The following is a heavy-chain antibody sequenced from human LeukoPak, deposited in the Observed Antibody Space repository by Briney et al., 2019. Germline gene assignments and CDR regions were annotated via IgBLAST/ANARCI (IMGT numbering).Heavy chain of an antibody. CDR3: AKALAVYCDSTSCQHYFDY. CDR1: GFTFSNYA. D-gene: IGHD2-2*01. J-gene: IGHJ4*02. V-gene: IGHV3-33*06. Sequence: GGSLRLSCAASGFTFSNYAMHWVRQAPGKGLEWVAVIWSDGSNKYYADSVKGRFTISRDNSKNTLFLQMNSLSAEDTAVYYCAKALAVYCDSTSCQHYFDYWGQGTLVTVSS. CDR2: IWSDGSNK.